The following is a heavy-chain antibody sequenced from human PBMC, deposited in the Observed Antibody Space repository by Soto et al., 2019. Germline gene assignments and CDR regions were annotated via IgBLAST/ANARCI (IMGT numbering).Heavy chain of an antibody. D-gene: IGHD4-17*01. J-gene: IGHJ6*02. V-gene: IGHV3-7*01. Sequence: EVQMVESGGGLVQPGGSLRLSCAGSGFTSSTYWMTWVRQAPGKGLEWVANIKQDGSEKYYVDSVKGRFTISRDNAENSLDLQMDSLRAEDTAVYYCARLRQPHGDGMDVWGQGTTVIVSS. CDR1: GFTSSTYW. CDR2: IKQDGSEK. CDR3: ARLRQPHGDGMDV.